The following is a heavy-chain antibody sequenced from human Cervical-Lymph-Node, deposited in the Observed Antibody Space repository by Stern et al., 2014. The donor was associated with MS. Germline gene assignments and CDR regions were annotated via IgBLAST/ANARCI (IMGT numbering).Heavy chain of an antibody. CDR2: ISYSGNT. J-gene: IGHJ4*02. CDR1: GGAVSSGDRY. Sequence: VQLVESGPGLVKPSQTLSLTCTVSGGAVSSGDRYWSWIRQHPEKGLEWSGYISYSGNTYYNPSLESRVTISMDRSKNQFSLKLRSVTAADTAVYYCARVTEFLRFFYPDYWGQGIRVTVSS. D-gene: IGHD3-3*01. CDR3: ARVTEFLRFFYPDY. V-gene: IGHV4-31*03.